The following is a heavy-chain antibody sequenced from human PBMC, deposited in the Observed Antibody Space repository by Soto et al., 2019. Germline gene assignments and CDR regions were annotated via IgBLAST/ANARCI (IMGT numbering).Heavy chain of an antibody. CDR3: GSANIVGRPG. D-gene: IGHD6-6*01. Sequence: EMQLVESGGGSVQPGESLRLSCAASGFSFKTFWMSWVRQAPGKGLEWVANINQDESESHYVDSVKGRFTISRDNAKSSVSLQMNDLRVEDTAVYYCGSANIVGRPGGGQGTMVTVSS. V-gene: IGHV3-7*01. CDR1: GFSFKTFW. CDR2: INQDESES. J-gene: IGHJ3*01.